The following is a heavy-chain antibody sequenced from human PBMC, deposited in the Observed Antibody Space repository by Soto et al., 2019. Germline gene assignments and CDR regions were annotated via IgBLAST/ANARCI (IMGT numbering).Heavy chain of an antibody. CDR2: ISAYNGNT. J-gene: IGHJ5*02. CDR1: AYTFTNFA. CDR3: ARVGSAAGRINWFDP. Sequence: ASVKVSCKASAYTFTNFAISWVRQAPGQGLEWMGWISAYNGNTNYAQKLQGRVTMTTDTSTSTAYMELRSLRPDDTAVYYCARVGSAAGRINWFDPWGQGTLVTAPQ. V-gene: IGHV1-18*01. D-gene: IGHD6-13*01.